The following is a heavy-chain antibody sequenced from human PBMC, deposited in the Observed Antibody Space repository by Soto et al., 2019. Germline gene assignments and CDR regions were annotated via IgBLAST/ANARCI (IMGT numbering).Heavy chain of an antibody. CDR3: ARVAVAAPRSWYFDL. V-gene: IGHV3-74*01. J-gene: IGHJ2*01. D-gene: IGHD6-13*01. Sequence: EVQLVESGGGLVQPGGSRRLSCAASGFTFSDYWMHWFRQAPGMGLVWVSRIRGDGSSTSHADSVKGRLTISRDNAKDTLYLQMNSLTVEDTAIYYCARVAVAAPRSWYFDLWGRGTLVTVSS. CDR2: IRGDGSST. CDR1: GFTFSDYW.